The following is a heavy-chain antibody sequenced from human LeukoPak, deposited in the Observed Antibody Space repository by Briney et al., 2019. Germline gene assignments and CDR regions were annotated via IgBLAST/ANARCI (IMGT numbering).Heavy chain of an antibody. CDR3: ARERGYSGYDPRGEYYYYYMDV. Sequence: VKVSCKASGGTFSSYAISWVRQAPGQWLEWMGGIIPIFGTANYAQKFQGRVTITADESTSTAYMELSSLRSEDTAVYYCARERGYSGYDPRGEYYYYYMDVWGKGTTVTVSS. CDR1: GGTFSSYA. J-gene: IGHJ6*03. V-gene: IGHV1-69*13. CDR2: IIPIFGTA. D-gene: IGHD5-12*01.